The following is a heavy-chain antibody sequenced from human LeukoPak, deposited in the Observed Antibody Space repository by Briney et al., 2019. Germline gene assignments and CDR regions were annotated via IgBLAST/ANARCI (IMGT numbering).Heavy chain of an antibody. CDR2: ISTYNGNT. J-gene: IGHJ3*02. CDR1: GYTFTSFG. V-gene: IGHV1-18*01. D-gene: IGHD6-19*01. Sequence: ASVKVSCKASGYTFTSFGINWVRQAPGQGLEWMGWISTYNGNTNYAQKLQGRVTMTTDTSTNTVYMELRSLRSDDTAVYYCARGKQWLRSDAFDTWGQGTMVTVSS. CDR3: ARGKQWLRSDAFDT.